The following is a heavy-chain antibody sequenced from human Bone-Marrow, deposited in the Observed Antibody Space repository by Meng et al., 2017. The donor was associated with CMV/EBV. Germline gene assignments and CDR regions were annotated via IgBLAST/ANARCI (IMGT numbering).Heavy chain of an antibody. Sequence: SETLSLTCTVSGGSISSSSYYWGWIRQPPGKGLEWIGSIYYSGSTYCNPSLKSRVTISVDTSKNQFSLKLSSVTAADTAVYYCARGRTFYCSSTTCYLDWLDPWGQGTLVTVSS. J-gene: IGHJ5*02. CDR3: ARGRTFYCSSTTCYLDWLDP. V-gene: IGHV4-39*07. D-gene: IGHD2-2*01. CDR1: GGSISSSSYY. CDR2: IYYSGST.